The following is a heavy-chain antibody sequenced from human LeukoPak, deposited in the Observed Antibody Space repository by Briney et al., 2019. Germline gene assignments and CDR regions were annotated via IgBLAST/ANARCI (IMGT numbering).Heavy chain of an antibody. J-gene: IGHJ3*02. CDR1: GFTFSYYT. V-gene: IGHV3-30-3*01. Sequence: GGSLRLSCAASGFTFSYYTMHWVRQAPGKGLEWVAVISYDGSNKYYADSVKGRFTISRDNSKNTLYLQMNSLRAEDTAVYYCAKDLKGIRYFDWLETTSDAFDIWGQGTMVTVSS. D-gene: IGHD3-9*01. CDR3: AKDLKGIRYFDWLETTSDAFDI. CDR2: ISYDGSNK.